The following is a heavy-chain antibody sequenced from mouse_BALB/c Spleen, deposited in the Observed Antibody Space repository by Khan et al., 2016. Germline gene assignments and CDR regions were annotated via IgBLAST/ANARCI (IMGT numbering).Heavy chain of an antibody. CDR1: GFTFSDAW. CDR3: RSVYFDY. CDR2: IRSKANNHAT. Sequence: DVKLEESGGGLVQPGGSMKLSCAAAGFTFSDAWMDWVRQSPEKGLEWVAEIRSKANNHATYYAESVKWRFTISRDESKSKLYLQMNTVRTDDTGIDYCRSVYFDYWGQGTTLTVSS. V-gene: IGHV6-6*01. J-gene: IGHJ2*01.